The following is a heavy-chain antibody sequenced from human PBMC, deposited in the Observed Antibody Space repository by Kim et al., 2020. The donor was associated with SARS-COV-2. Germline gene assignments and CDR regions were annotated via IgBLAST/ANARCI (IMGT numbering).Heavy chain of an antibody. V-gene: IGHV3-7*01. CDR2: IKEDGSAE. J-gene: IGHJ4*02. CDR3: ARWAPPNDY. Sequence: GGSLRLSCVASGFTFSRYWMSWVRQAPGKGLQWVANIKEDGSAEYYVDSVQGRFTISRDNAKNSLYLQMNSLRAEDTAVYYCARWAPPNDYWGQGTLVTVSS. D-gene: IGHD1-26*01. CDR1: GFTFSRYW.